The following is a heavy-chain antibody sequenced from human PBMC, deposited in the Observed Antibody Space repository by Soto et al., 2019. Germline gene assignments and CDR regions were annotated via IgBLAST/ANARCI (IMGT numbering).Heavy chain of an antibody. D-gene: IGHD2-21*01. CDR1: GYPFTSSG. CDR3: ATDPYCGSAPGCSALDV. J-gene: IGHJ6*02. V-gene: IGHV1-18*04. CDR2: ISAYNGNT. Sequence: QVHLVQSGGEVKKPGASVKVSCKASGYPFTSSGFSWVRQAPGQGLEWMGWISAYNGNTNYAQKFKGRVTMTTDTSTITAYMELGSLRSDDTAVYYCATDPYCGSAPGCSALDVWGQGTTVTVSS.